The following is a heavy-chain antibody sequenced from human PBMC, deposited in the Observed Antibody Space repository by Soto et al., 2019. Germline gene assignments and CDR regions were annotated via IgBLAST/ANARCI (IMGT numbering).Heavy chain of an antibody. J-gene: IGHJ4*02. CDR1: GYTFTNYG. CDR2: ISTYNGHT. V-gene: IGHV1-18*01. CDR3: ARSRDTAMVSGY. Sequence: QIQLVQSGAEVKKPGASVKVSCKASGYTFTNYGISWLRQAPGRGREWMGWISTYNGHTHYAQNLQGRVTMTTDTSTTTAYMELRSVRSDDTAVYYCARSRDTAMVSGYWCQGPLVTGSS. D-gene: IGHD5-18*01.